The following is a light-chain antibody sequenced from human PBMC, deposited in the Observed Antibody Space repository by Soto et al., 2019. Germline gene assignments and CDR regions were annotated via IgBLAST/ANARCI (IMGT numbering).Light chain of an antibody. V-gene: IGKV1-9*01. CDR1: QGISNY. CDR2: ATS. Sequence: DIQLTQSPSFLSASVGDRVTITCRASQGISNYLGWYQQKPGKAPKLLIYATSTLQSGVPSRFSGSGSGTEFTLTISSPQPEDFATYYCQQLNSYPVTFGQGTRLEIK. CDR3: QQLNSYPVT. J-gene: IGKJ5*01.